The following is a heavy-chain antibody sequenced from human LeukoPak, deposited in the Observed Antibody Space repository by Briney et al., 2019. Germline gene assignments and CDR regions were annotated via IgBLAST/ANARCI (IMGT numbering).Heavy chain of an antibody. CDR1: GYTFTNYG. CDR3: ARDSVGVSPKY. CDR2: ISAYNGNT. D-gene: IGHD1-26*01. Sequence: ASVKVSCKASGYTFTNYGFSWVRQAPGQGLEWMGWISAYNGNTNYVQKLQGRVTMTTDTSTSTAYMELRSLRSDDTAVYYCARDSVGVSPKYWGQGTLVTVSS. V-gene: IGHV1-18*01. J-gene: IGHJ4*02.